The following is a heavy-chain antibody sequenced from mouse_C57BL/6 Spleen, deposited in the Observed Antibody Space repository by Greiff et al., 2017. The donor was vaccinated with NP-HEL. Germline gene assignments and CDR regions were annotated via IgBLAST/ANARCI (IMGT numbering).Heavy chain of an antibody. D-gene: IGHD2-1*01. V-gene: IGHV1-59*01. CDR2: IDPSDSYT. CDR3: ARSYYCNYGDY. CDR1: GYTFSSYW. J-gene: IGHJ2*01. Sequence: VQLQQPGAELVRPGTSVKLSCKASGYTFSSYWMHWVKQRPGQGLEWIGVIDPSDSYTNYNQKFKGKATLTVDTSSSTAYMQLNSLTSEDPAVYYCARSYYCNYGDYWGQGTTLTVSS.